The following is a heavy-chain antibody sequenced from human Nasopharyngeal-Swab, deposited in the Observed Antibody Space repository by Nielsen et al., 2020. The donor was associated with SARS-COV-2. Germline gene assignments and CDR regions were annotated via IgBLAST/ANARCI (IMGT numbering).Heavy chain of an antibody. CDR2: IFSNDEK. J-gene: IGHJ6*03. Sequence: WIRQPPGKALEWLAHIFSNDEKSYSTSLKSRLTISKDTSKSQVVLTMTNLDPVDTATYYCARTRVVVVVAADKYDYYMDVWGKGTTVTVSS. CDR3: ARTRVVVVVAADKYDYYMDV. D-gene: IGHD2-15*01. V-gene: IGHV2-26*01.